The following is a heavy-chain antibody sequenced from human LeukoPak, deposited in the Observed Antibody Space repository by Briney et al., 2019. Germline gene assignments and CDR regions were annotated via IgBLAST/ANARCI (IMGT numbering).Heavy chain of an antibody. CDR3: ARVHNMAVAAH. V-gene: IGHV1-18*01. J-gene: IGHJ4*02. Sequence: ASVKVSCKASGYTFTRYGIRGVRQARGQGLEGMGWISAYNGNTNYAQKLQGRVTMTTDTSTSTAYMELRSLRSDDTAGYYCARVHNMAVAAHWGQGTLVTVSS. CDR1: GYTFTRYG. D-gene: IGHD6-19*01. CDR2: ISAYNGNT.